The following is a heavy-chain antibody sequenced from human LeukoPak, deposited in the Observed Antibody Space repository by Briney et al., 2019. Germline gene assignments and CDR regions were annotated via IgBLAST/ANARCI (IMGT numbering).Heavy chain of an antibody. CDR1: GFPFSDYA. D-gene: IGHD2-2*01. V-gene: IGHV3-23*01. J-gene: IGHJ4*02. Sequence: SGGSPRLSCAASGFPFSDYAMTWVRQTPGKGLEWVSVISGGGDSADYADSMKGRFTISRDNSKNTLYLQMYSLRAEDTALYYCAKLGCTGTICYANYWGQGTLVTVSS. CDR2: ISGGGDSA. CDR3: AKLGCTGTICYANY.